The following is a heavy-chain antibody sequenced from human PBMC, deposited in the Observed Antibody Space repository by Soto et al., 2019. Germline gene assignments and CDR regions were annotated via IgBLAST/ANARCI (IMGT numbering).Heavy chain of an antibody. Sequence: LRLSCAASGFTFSSYAMHWVRQAPGKGLEWVAVISYDGSNKYYADSVKGRFTISRDNSKNTLYLQMNSLRAEDTAVYYCARGDGSGSYYDSVNPGYLDYWGQGTLVTVSS. J-gene: IGHJ4*02. V-gene: IGHV3-30-3*01. CDR1: GFTFSSYA. D-gene: IGHD3-10*01. CDR2: ISYDGSNK. CDR3: ARGDGSGSYYDSVNPGYLDY.